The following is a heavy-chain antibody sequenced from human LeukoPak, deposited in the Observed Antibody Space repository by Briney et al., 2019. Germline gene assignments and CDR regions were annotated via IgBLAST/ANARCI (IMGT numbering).Heavy chain of an antibody. D-gene: IGHD6-13*01. CDR3: ARHGIVDSSRKYYFDY. Sequence: SETLSLTCTGSGGSIISYYWSWIRQPPGKGLEWIGYIYYTGITNYNPSLKSRVTISVDTSKNQFSLNLNSVTAEDTAVYFCARHGIVDSSRKYYFDYWGQGTLVTVSS. CDR2: IYYTGIT. CDR1: GGSIISYY. V-gene: IGHV4-59*08. J-gene: IGHJ4*02.